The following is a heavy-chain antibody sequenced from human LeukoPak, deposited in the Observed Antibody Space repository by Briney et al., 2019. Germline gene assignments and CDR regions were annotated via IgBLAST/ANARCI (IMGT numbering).Heavy chain of an antibody. CDR1: GGSISSGDKY. J-gene: IGHJ4*02. V-gene: IGHV4-30-4*01. D-gene: IGHD2-21*02. CDR2: IYYSGST. CDR3: ARVTRWAGLDF. Sequence: SETLSLTCNVSGGSISSGDKYWSWIRQPPGKGLEWIGYIYYSGSTYYNPSLKSRLTISVDTSENQFSLHLTSVTAADTTVYFCARVTRWAGLDFWGQGTLVTVSS.